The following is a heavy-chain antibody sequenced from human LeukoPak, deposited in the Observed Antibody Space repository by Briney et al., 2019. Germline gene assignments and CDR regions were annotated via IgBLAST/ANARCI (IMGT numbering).Heavy chain of an antibody. CDR3: ARGSIAVAGTGY. D-gene: IGHD6-19*01. Sequence: PGRSLRLSCAASGFTFSSYAIHWVRQAPGKGLEWVAVISYDGSNKYYADSVKGRFTISRDNSKNTLYLQMNSLRAEDTAVYYCARGSIAVAGTGYWGQGTLVTVSS. V-gene: IGHV3-30-3*01. CDR1: GFTFSSYA. CDR2: ISYDGSNK. J-gene: IGHJ1*01.